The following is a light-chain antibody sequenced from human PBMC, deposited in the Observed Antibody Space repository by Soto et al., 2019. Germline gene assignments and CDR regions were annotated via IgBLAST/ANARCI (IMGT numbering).Light chain of an antibody. Sequence: AIQLTQSPSSLSASVGDRVTITCRASQGISSALAWYQQKPGKAPKLLIYDASSLESGVPSRFSGSGSGTDFTLTISSLQPEDFATYYCQQFNSYPQFTFGPGTKVDSK. CDR3: QQFNSYPQFT. V-gene: IGKV1-13*02. CDR2: DAS. J-gene: IGKJ3*01. CDR1: QGISSA.